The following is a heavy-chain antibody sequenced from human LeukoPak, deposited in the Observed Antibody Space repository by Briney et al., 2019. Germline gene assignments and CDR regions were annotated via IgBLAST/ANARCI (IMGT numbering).Heavy chain of an antibody. D-gene: IGHD3-10*01. CDR2: ISKSGTST. V-gene: IGHV3-48*03. J-gene: IGHJ4*02. CDR1: GFTFSSYE. CDR3: ARVRSSGSPLDY. Sequence: PGGSLRLSCAAAGFTFSSYEMNWVRQAPGKGLDWVSYISKSGTSTKYADSVKGRFSISRDNAKQSLYLQLNSLTAEDTAVYYCARVRSSGSPLDYWGQGTLVTVSS.